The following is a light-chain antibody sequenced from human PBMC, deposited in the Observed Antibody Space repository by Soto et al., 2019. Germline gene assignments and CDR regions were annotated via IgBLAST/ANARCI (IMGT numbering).Light chain of an antibody. CDR2: AAS. CDR1: QGISSW. CDR3: QQANSFPFT. V-gene: IGKV1-12*01. J-gene: IGKJ5*01. Sequence: DIQLAQSQSCVSASLLERVSIXWRASQGISSWLAWYQQKPGKAPKLLIYAASSLQSGVPSRFSGSGSGTDFTLTISSLQPEDFATYYCQQANSFPFTFGQGTRLEIK.